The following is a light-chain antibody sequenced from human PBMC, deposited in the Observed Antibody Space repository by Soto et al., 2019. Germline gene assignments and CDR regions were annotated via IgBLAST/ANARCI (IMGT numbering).Light chain of an antibody. J-gene: IGLJ2*01. V-gene: IGLV1-44*01. Sequence: QSVLTQPPSASGTPGQRVTISCSGNSSNIGSNTVNWYQHLPGTAPKLLMYGDNQRPSGVPDRFSGSKSGTSASLAISGLQSEDEADYYCAAWDDSLNGPVFGGGTKVTVL. CDR1: SSNIGSNT. CDR2: GDN. CDR3: AAWDDSLNGPV.